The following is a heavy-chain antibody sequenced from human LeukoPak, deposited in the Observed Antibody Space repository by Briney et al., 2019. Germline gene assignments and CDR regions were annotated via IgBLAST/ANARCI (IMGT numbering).Heavy chain of an antibody. CDR2: IYYSGST. J-gene: IGHJ6*03. Sequence: SETLSLTCTVSGGSISSSSYYWGWIRQPPGKGLEWIGSIYYSGSTYYNPSLKSRVTISVDTSKNQFSLKLGSVTAADTAVYYCARVVTAILGYYYYYMDVWGKGTTVTVSS. CDR1: GGSISSSSYY. D-gene: IGHD2-21*02. CDR3: ARVVTAILGYYYYYMDV. V-gene: IGHV4-39*07.